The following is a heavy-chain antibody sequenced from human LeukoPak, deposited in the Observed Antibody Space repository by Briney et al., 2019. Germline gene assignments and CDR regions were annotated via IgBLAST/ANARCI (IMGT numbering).Heavy chain of an antibody. D-gene: IGHD5/OR15-5a*01. Sequence: GGSLTLPCAHCGFRLHNYVLYWVGQAPGKGLEWLALISYDGSKKYYADSVEGRLTISRDNSKNTLFLQMSSLRPEDTALYYCAKEWLWDGFYDGPNVWGQGTTVTVSS. CDR2: ISYDGSKK. J-gene: IGHJ6*02. V-gene: IGHV3-30*18. CDR1: GFRLHNYV. CDR3: AKEWLWDGFYDGPNV.